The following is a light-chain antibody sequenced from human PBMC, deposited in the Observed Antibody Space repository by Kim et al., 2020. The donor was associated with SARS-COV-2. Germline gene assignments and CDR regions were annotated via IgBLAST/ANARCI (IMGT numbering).Light chain of an antibody. Sequence: SFSPGQRATLACRASQSVSGYLAWYQQKPGQAPRLLIYDASNRATGIPARFSGSGSGTDFTLTISSLEPEDFAVYYCQQRSNWLTFGGGTKVDIK. CDR1: QSVSGY. V-gene: IGKV3-11*01. CDR3: QQRSNWLT. J-gene: IGKJ4*01. CDR2: DAS.